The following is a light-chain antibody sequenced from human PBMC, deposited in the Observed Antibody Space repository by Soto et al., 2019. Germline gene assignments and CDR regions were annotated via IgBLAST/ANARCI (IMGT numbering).Light chain of an antibody. V-gene: IGKV1-5*01. CDR2: GAS. Sequence: ALSANVGDSVTITCRASQNIASWLAWYQQTPGKAPKLLIYGASTSESGVPSRFSGSGSGTEFTLTIRSLQPGDFATYYCQQYNTYSATFGQGTRLEIK. CDR1: QNIASW. J-gene: IGKJ5*01. CDR3: QQYNTYSAT.